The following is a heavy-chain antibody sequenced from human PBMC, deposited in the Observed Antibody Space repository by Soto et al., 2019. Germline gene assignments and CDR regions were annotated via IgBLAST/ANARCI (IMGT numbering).Heavy chain of an antibody. Sequence: QVQLVESGGGVVQPGRSLRLSCAASGFIFRTYAMHWVRQAPGKGLEWVAVISYDGNNEYYADSVKGRLTISKDNSKDTLYLQMNSLRVEDTAVYYCARDDYGMDVWDQGTSVTVS. CDR2: ISYDGNNE. J-gene: IGHJ6*02. V-gene: IGHV3-30-3*01. CDR1: GFIFRTYA. CDR3: ARDDYGMDV.